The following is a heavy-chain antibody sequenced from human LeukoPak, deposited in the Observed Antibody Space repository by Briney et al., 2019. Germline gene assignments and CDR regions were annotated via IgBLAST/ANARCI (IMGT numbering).Heavy chain of an antibody. CDR1: GFTISTYG. V-gene: IGHV3-23*01. CDR2: ISGGTT. CDR3: AKSVYHSGNY. J-gene: IGHJ4*02. Sequence: PGGSLRLSCAASGFTISTYGMSWVRQAPGKGLEWVSSISGGTTYYADSVKGRFTISRGNSKNTVSLQMNSLRAEDTAVYYCAKSVYHSGNYWGQGTLVTVSS. D-gene: IGHD3-10*01.